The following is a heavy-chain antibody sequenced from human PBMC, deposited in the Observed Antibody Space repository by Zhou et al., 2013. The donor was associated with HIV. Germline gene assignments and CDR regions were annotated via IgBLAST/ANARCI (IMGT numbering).Heavy chain of an antibody. D-gene: IGHD3-16*02. CDR3: ASRSHDLRGLTWLSDI. CDR1: GGSFENYP. Sequence: VQLVQSGTEVRKPGTSVKISCTASGGSFENYPVSWVRQAPGQGLDWVGGFLPVLGVSQFSRRFQGRVTISADKSKTVYYLQLNSLTLDDTAIYYCASRSHDLRGLTWLSDIWGQGTLVTVSS. CDR2: FLPVLGVS. J-gene: IGHJ4*02. V-gene: IGHV1-69*14.